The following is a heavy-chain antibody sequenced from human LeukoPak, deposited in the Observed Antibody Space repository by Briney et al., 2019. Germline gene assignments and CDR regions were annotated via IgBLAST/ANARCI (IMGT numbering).Heavy chain of an antibody. Sequence: GGSLRLSCAASGFTFSSYWMSWVRQAPGKGLEWVANIKQDGSEKYYEDSVKGRLTISRDNAKNSLYLQMNSLRAEDTAVYYCAREKVDYDFWSAPTYFDYWGQGTLVTVSS. D-gene: IGHD3-3*01. CDR2: IKQDGSEK. V-gene: IGHV3-7*01. CDR3: AREKVDYDFWSAPTYFDY. J-gene: IGHJ4*02. CDR1: GFTFSSYW.